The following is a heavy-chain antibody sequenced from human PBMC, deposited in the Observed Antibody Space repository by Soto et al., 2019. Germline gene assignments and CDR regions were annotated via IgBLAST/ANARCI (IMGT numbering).Heavy chain of an antibody. CDR3: VRVNGYCVGTKCRGYYGMDV. J-gene: IGHJ6*02. CDR2: IYSHDDT. Sequence: SETLSLTCTVSGGSVSSNAYSWGWVRQSPGKGLEWIGAIYSHDDTHYNPSLLSRVTISVDTSKNEFSLRLNSVTAADTAVYYCVRVNGYCVGTKCRGYYGMDVWGQGTTVP. D-gene: IGHD2-2*03. CDR1: GGSVSSNAYS. V-gene: IGHV4-39*01.